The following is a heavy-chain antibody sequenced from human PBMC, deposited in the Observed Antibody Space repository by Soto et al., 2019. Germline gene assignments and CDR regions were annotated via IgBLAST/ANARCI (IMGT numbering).Heavy chain of an antibody. V-gene: IGHV4-39*01. CDR3: ASLVVTAHNWFDP. CDR2: SSYTGNT. CDR1: GASITSGNYY. Sequence: SETLSLTCTVSGASITSGNYYWGWIRQPPGKGLQWIGSSSYTGNTYFNPSLRSRVTISVDTSNNQFSLRLSSVTAADTAVYYCASLVVTAHNWFDPWGQGTLVTVS. J-gene: IGHJ5*02. D-gene: IGHD2-21*02.